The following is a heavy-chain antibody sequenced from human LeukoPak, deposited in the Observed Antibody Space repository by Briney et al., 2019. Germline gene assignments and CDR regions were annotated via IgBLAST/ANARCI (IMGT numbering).Heavy chain of an antibody. Sequence: VASVKVSCKAPGYTFTSYYMHWVRQAPGQGLEWMGVINPSGGTTSNTQKFQGRVTMTRDTSTSTVYMELSGLRSDDTALYHCARGIVGGTTRRRYYFDYWGQGTLVTVSS. CDR2: INPSGGTT. V-gene: IGHV1-46*01. CDR1: GYTFTSYY. D-gene: IGHD1-26*01. CDR3: ARGIVGGTTRRRYYFDY. J-gene: IGHJ4*02.